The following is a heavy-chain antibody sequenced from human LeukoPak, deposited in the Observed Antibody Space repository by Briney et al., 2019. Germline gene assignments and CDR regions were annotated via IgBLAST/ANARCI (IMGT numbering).Heavy chain of an antibody. V-gene: IGHV3-30*18. CDR1: GFTFSSFC. Sequence: RRSLRPSCPLSGFTFSSFCTDWVRPAPGGGLEWVAVILSVGSNTLYTDSVKGRFTISTATSTNSTYLQMTSVRTAHTAMYYRAKVGQYDRSGLVDYWGQGTLVTVSS. CDR2: ILSVGSNT. J-gene: IGHJ4*02. D-gene: IGHD3-22*01. CDR3: AKVGQYDRSGLVDY.